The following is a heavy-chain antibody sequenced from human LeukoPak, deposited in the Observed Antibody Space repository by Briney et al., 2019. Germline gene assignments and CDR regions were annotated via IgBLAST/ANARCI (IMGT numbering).Heavy chain of an antibody. CDR3: ARRYGSGSSLDY. J-gene: IGHJ4*02. CDR2: IYYSGST. Sequence: SETLCLTCTVSGGSISSGDYYRSWIRQPPGKGLEWIGYIYYSGSTYYNPSLKSRVTISVDTSKNQFSLKLSSVTAADTAVYYCARRYGSGSSLDYWGQGTLVTVSS. CDR1: GGSISSGDYY. D-gene: IGHD3-10*01. V-gene: IGHV4-30-4*01.